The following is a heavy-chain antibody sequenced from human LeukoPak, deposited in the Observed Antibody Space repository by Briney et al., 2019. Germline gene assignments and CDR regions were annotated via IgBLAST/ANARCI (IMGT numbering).Heavy chain of an antibody. CDR2: INHSGST. J-gene: IGHJ4*02. Sequence: SETLSLTCAVYGGSFSGYYWSWIRQPPGKGLEWIGEINHSGSTNYNPSLKSRVTISVDMSKNQFSLKLSSVTAADTAVYYCARVTVGALDYWGQGTLVTVSS. CDR1: GGSFSGYY. D-gene: IGHD1-26*01. V-gene: IGHV4-34*01. CDR3: ARVTVGALDY.